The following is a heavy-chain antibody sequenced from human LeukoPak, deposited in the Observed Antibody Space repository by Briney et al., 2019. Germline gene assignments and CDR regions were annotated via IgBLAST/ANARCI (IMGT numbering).Heavy chain of an antibody. CDR3: ARDLIGSNTLGSV. V-gene: IGHV4-59*01. CDR1: GGSISSYY. CDR2: IYYSGST. D-gene: IGHD2-2*01. Sequence: SETLSLTCTVSGGSISSYYWSWIRQPPGKGLEWIGYIYYSGSTNYNPSLKSRVTISVDTSKNQFSLKLSSVTAADTAVYYCARDLIGSNTLGSVWGKGTTVTVSS. J-gene: IGHJ6*04.